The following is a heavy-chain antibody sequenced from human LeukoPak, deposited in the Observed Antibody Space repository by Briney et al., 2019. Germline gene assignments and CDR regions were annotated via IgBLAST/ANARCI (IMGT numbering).Heavy chain of an antibody. D-gene: IGHD6-13*01. CDR2: IYYSGST. J-gene: IGHJ4*02. V-gene: IGHV4-61*08. CDR3: ARAGDSSSWYPSSYFDY. Sequence: SETLSLTCTVSGGSISSGGYYWSWIRQHPGKGLEWIGYIYYSGSTNYNPSLKSRVTISVDTSKNQFSLKLSSVTAADTAVYYCARAGDSSSWYPSSYFDYWGQGTLVTVSS. CDR1: GGSISSGGYY.